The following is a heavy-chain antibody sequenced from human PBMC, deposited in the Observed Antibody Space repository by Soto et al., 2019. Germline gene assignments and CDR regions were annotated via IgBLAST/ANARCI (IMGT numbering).Heavy chain of an antibody. CDR3: ARGIAVVVPAASNWFDP. V-gene: IGHV1-2*04. D-gene: IGHD2-2*01. J-gene: IGHJ5*02. CDR1: GYTFTGYY. Sequence: ASVKVSCKASGYTFTGYYMHWVRQAPGQGLEWMGWINPNSGGTNYAQKFQGWVTMTRDTSISTAYMELSRLRSDDTAVYYCARGIAVVVPAASNWFDPWGQGTLVTVS. CDR2: INPNSGGT.